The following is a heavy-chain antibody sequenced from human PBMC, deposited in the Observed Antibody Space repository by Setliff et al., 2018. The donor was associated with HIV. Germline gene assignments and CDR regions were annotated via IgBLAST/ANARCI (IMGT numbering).Heavy chain of an antibody. CDR3: ARGQQIVNWFDP. CDR1: GGSLSDYS. V-gene: IGHV4-34*01. D-gene: IGHD3-22*01. CDR2: MNHSGST. Sequence: SEILSLTCAVYGGSLSDYSWSWIRQPPGKGLEWIGEMNHSGSTNYNPSLKSRVTISVDASKNQFSLKLSSVTAADTAVYYCARGQQIVNWFDPWGQGTLVTVSS. J-gene: IGHJ5*02.